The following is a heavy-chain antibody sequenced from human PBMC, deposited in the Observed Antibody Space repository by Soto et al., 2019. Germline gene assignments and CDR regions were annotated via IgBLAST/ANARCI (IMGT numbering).Heavy chain of an antibody. J-gene: IGHJ6*02. D-gene: IGHD6-25*01. Sequence: PGGSLRLSCAASGFAFDDYAMDWVRQAPGKGLEWVSLMSWDGGSTYYADSVKGRFTISRDNSKNSLYLQMNTLRAEDTALYSCAKDLPESRQIIARYYYYGMDVWGQGTTVTVSS. CDR2: MSWDGGST. V-gene: IGHV3-43D*04. CDR3: AKDLPESRQIIARYYYYGMDV. CDR1: GFAFDDYA.